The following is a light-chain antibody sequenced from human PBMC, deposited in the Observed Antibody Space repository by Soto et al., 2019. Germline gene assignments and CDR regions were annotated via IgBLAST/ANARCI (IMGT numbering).Light chain of an antibody. Sequence: QSVLTQPASVSGSPGQSITISCIGTSSDVGANDYVSWYQQNPGKAPKLMIYDVSTRPSGVSDRFSGSKSGNTASLTISGLQAEDEADYYCSSYTTDAVVFGGGTKVTVL. V-gene: IGLV2-14*01. CDR1: SSDVGANDY. J-gene: IGLJ3*02. CDR2: DVS. CDR3: SSYTTDAVV.